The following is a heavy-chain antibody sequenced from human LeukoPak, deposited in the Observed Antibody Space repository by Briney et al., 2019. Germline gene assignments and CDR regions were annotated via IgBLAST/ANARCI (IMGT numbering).Heavy chain of an antibody. CDR2: ISYDGSNK. D-gene: IGHD3-9*01. CDR3: ARDSYDILTGHGGSAFDI. V-gene: IGHV3-30-3*01. CDR1: GFTFSSYA. J-gene: IGHJ3*02. Sequence: GGSLRLSRAASGFTFSSYAMHWVRQAPGKGLEWVAVISYDGSNKYYADSVKGRFTISRDNSKNTLYLQMNSLRAEDTAVYYCARDSYDILTGHGGSAFDIWGQGTMVTVSS.